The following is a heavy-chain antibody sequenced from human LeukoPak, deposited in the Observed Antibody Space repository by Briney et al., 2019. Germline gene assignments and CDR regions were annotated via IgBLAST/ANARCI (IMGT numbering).Heavy chain of an antibody. V-gene: IGHV1-46*01. J-gene: IGHJ4*02. CDR2: INPSGGST. CDR1: GYTFASYY. CDR3: ARDTTPTYYSWTYYFEY. D-gene: IGHD1-26*01. Sequence: ASVKVSCKASGYTFASYYMHWVRQAPGHGLEWMGIINPSGGSTTYAQKFQGRVTMTRDTSTSTVYMELSSLRSEDTALYYCARDTTPTYYSWTYYFEYWGQGTLVTVSS.